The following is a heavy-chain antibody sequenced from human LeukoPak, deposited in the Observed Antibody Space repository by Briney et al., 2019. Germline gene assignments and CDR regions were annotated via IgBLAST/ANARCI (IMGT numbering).Heavy chain of an antibody. D-gene: IGHD5-18*01. J-gene: IGHJ4*02. Sequence: GGSLRLSCAASGFTFDDYAMHWVRQAPGKGLEWVSAISWNSGSIGYADSVKGRFTISRDNGKDSLYLQMNSLRAEDTAVYYCARSSYGYAFFDFWGQGALVTVSS. CDR3: ARSSYGYAFFDF. CDR2: ISWNSGSI. V-gene: IGHV3-9*01. CDR1: GFTFDDYA.